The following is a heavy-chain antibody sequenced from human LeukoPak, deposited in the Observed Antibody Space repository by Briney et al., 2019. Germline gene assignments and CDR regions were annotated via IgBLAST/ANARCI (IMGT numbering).Heavy chain of an antibody. D-gene: IGHD3-9*01. Sequence: ASVKVSCKSSGYTFTTYAIHWVRQAPGQRLEWMGWINAGNGNTKYSQNFQGRVTITRDTSASTAYMELSSLRSEDTAVYYCARDPYDILTGYPSYFDYWGQGTLVTVSS. V-gene: IGHV1-3*01. J-gene: IGHJ4*02. CDR2: INAGNGNT. CDR1: GYTFTTYA. CDR3: ARDPYDILTGYPSYFDY.